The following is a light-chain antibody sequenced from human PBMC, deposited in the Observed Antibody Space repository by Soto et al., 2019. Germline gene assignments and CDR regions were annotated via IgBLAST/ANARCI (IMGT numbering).Light chain of an antibody. Sequence: EIEMTQSPATLSLSPGERATLSCRASQNINTNLAWYQQSPGRAPRLFIYHTSTRATGIPDRFSSSGSGTEFTLTISSLQSEDFALYYCQQYTVWPFTFGGGTRVEIK. CDR1: QNINTN. V-gene: IGKV3-15*01. J-gene: IGKJ4*01. CDR2: HTS. CDR3: QQYTVWPFT.